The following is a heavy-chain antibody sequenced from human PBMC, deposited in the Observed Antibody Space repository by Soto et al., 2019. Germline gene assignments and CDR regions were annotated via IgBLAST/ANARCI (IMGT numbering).Heavy chain of an antibody. V-gene: IGHV1-69*13. CDR3: ARDTAMDLYNWFDP. D-gene: IGHD5-18*01. Sequence: SVKVSCKASGGTFSSYAISWVRQAPGQGLEWMGGIIPIFGTANYAQKFQGRVTITADESTSTAYMELSSLRSEDTTVYYCARDTAMDLYNWFDPWGQGTQVTVS. CDR2: IIPIFGTA. J-gene: IGHJ5*02. CDR1: GGTFSSYA.